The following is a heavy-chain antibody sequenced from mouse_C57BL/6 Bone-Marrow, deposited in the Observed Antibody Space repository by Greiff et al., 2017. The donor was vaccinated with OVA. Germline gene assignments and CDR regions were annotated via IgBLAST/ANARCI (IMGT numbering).Heavy chain of an antibody. Sequence: VQLQQSGPGLVAPSQSLSITCTVSGFSLTSYAISWVRQPPGKGLEWLGVIWTGGGTNYNSALKSRLSISKDNSKSQVFLKMNSLQTDDTARYYCARKGDYGSSQRYWYFDVWGTGTTVTVSS. CDR2: IWTGGGT. V-gene: IGHV2-9-1*01. CDR3: ARKGDYGSSQRYWYFDV. J-gene: IGHJ1*03. CDR1: GFSLTSYA. D-gene: IGHD1-1*01.